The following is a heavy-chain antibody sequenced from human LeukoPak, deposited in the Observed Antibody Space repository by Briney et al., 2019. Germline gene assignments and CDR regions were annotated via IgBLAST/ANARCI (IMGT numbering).Heavy chain of an antibody. Sequence: ASVKVSCKASGGTFSSYTISWVRQAPGQGLEWMGRIIPILGIANYAQKFQGRVTITADKSTSTAYMELSSLRSEDTAVYYCARDGARDFWSGSGDYWGQGTLVTVSS. V-gene: IGHV1-69*04. CDR2: IIPILGIA. CDR1: GGTFSSYT. J-gene: IGHJ4*02. D-gene: IGHD3-3*01. CDR3: ARDGARDFWSGSGDY.